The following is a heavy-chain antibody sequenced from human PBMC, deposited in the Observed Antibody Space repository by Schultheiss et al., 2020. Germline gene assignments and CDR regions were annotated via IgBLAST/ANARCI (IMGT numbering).Heavy chain of an antibody. D-gene: IGHD6-19*01. J-gene: IGHJ4*02. CDR1: GGSISSGGYY. V-gene: IGHV4-31*03. CDR3: ARVRGESQWLASPFYFDY. CDR2: IYYSGST. Sequence: SATLSLTCTVSGGSISSGGYYWSWIRQHPGKGLEWIGYIYYSGSTYYNPSLKSRVTISVDTSKNQFSLKLSSVTAADTAVYYCARVRGESQWLASPFYFDYWGQGTLVTGSS.